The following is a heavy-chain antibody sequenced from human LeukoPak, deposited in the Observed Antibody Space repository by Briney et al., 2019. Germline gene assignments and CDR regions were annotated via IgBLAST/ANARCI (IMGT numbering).Heavy chain of an antibody. D-gene: IGHD3-9*01. CDR3: ARSPVLRYFDWLFFDY. Sequence: GGSLRLSCAASGFTFSSYSMNWVRQAPGKGLEWVSSITDIGPNTYYASSVKGRFTISRDTSKNTLYLQMNSLRAEDTAVYYCARSPVLRYFDWLFFDYWGQGTLVTVSS. J-gene: IGHJ4*02. V-gene: IGHV3-21*04. CDR2: ITDIGPNT. CDR1: GFTFSSYS.